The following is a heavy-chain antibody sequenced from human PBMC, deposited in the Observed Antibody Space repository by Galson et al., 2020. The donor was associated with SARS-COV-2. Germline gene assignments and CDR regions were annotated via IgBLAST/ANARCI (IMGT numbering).Heavy chain of an antibody. J-gene: IGHJ4*02. Sequence: GASVKVSCKASGYTFTGYYMHWVRQAPGQGLEWMGWINPNSGGTNYAQKFQGRVTMTRDTSISTAYMELSRLRSDDTAVYYCARDVGPDILTGYYDYWGQGTLVTVSS. V-gene: IGHV1-2*02. CDR2: INPNSGGT. CDR1: GYTFTGYY. CDR3: ARDVGPDILTGYYDY. D-gene: IGHD3-9*01.